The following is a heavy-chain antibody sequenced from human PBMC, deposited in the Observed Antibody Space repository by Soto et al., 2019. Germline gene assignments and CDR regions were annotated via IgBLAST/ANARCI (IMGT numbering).Heavy chain of an antibody. CDR1: GFTFTSYA. D-gene: IGHD1-26*01. Sequence: EVQLLESGGDLVQPGGSLRLSCAASGFTFTSYAMVWVRQAPGKGLEWVSAITDGGSTFYADSVKGRFTISRDNSNNILYLQMNSPRAEDKAISVCAKDRSGPYPNWFDPWGQGTLVPVSS. CDR2: ITDGGST. CDR3: AKDRSGPYPNWFDP. J-gene: IGHJ5*02. V-gene: IGHV3-23*01.